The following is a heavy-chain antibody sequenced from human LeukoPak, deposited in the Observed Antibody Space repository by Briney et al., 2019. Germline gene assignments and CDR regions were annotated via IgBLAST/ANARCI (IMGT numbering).Heavy chain of an antibody. CDR3: ARDLYSYGWFDP. CDR2: IYCSGST. V-gene: IGHV4-59*01. CDR1: GGSISSYY. D-gene: IGHD5-18*01. J-gene: IGHJ5*02. Sequence: PSETLSLTCTVSGGSISSYYWSWIRQPPGKGLEWIGYIYCSGSTNYNPSLKSRVTISVDTSKNQFSLKLSSVTAADTAVYYCARDLYSYGWFDPWGQGTLVTVSS.